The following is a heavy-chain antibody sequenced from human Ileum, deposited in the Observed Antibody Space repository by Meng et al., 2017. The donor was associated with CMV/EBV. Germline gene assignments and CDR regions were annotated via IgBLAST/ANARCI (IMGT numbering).Heavy chain of an antibody. CDR3: ARAGSYRHDY. CDR1: GFTLSGHW. V-gene: IGHV3-74*01. J-gene: IGHJ4*02. D-gene: IGHD1-26*01. Sequence: GQLVGSGGGLVQPGGALGLSFVASGFTLSGHWMHWVRRAPGKGLVWVSRINGDGSSTSYAESVKGRFTISRDNAKNTLYLQMNSLRAEDTAVYYCARAGSYRHDYWGQGTLVTVSS. CDR2: INGDGSST.